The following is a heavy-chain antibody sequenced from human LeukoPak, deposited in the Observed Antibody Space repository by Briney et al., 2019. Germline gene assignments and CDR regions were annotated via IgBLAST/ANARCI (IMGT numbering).Heavy chain of an antibody. V-gene: IGHV4-59*01. D-gene: IGHD1-26*01. CDR1: GGSISSYY. Sequence: KPSETLSLTCTVSGGSISSYYWSWIRQPPGKGLEWIAYIDYSASTNYNPSLKSRVTISVDTSKNQFSLKLSSVTAADTAVYYCARDSRRELLHAFDIWGQGTVVTVSS. CDR2: IDYSAST. CDR3: ARDSRRELLHAFDI. J-gene: IGHJ3*02.